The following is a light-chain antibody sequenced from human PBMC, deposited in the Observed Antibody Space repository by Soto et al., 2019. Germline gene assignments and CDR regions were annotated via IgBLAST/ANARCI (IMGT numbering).Light chain of an antibody. CDR1: QSISSY. CDR3: QQSYSTPPT. J-gene: IGKJ1*01. V-gene: IGKV1-39*01. Sequence: DIQMTQSPSSLSASVGDRVTITCRASQSISSYLNWYQQKPGKAPKLLIYAAYSLQSGVPSRFSGSGSGTDFTLTIRSLQPEDFATYYCQQSYSTPPTFGQGTKVDIK. CDR2: AAY.